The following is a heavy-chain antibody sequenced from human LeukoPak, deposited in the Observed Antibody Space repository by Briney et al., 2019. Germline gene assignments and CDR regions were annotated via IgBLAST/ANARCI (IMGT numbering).Heavy chain of an antibody. CDR1: GFTFSSYW. CDR3: AKDKDYYDSSGFHRTGALDY. V-gene: IGHV3-7*01. J-gene: IGHJ4*02. Sequence: GGSLRLSCAASGFTFSSYWMSWVRQAPGKGLEWVANIKQDGNEKYYVDSVKGRFTISRDNAKNSLYLQMNSLTAEDTAVYYCAKDKDYYDSSGFHRTGALDYWGQGTLVTVSS. D-gene: IGHD3-22*01. CDR2: IKQDGNEK.